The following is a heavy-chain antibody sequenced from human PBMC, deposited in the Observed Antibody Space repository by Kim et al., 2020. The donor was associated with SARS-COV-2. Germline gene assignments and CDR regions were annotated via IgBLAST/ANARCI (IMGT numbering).Heavy chain of an antibody. CDR1: GGSISSSSYY. Sequence: SETLSPTCTVSGGSISSSSYYWGWIRQPPGKGLAWIGSIYQSGSTYYRPSLKSRVTISVDTSKNQFSLKLSSVTAADTAVYYCARQQARITLFGVVIAYFDYWGQGTLVTVSS. J-gene: IGHJ4*02. CDR3: ARQQARITLFGVVIAYFDY. V-gene: IGHV4-39*01. CDR2: IYQSGST. D-gene: IGHD3-3*01.